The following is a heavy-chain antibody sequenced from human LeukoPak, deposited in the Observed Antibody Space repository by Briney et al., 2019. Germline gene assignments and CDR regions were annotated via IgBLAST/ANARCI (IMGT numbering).Heavy chain of an antibody. CDR1: GLTFSSYS. D-gene: IGHD1-14*01. Sequence: TGGSLRLSCAASGLTFSSYSMNWVRQAPGKGLEWVSSISSSTIYIYDADSVKGRFTISRDNAKNTLYLEMNSLRAEDTAMYYCARENSGEGFDCWSQGTLVTVSS. V-gene: IGHV3-21*06. J-gene: IGHJ4*02. CDR2: ISSSTIYI. CDR3: ARENSGEGFDC.